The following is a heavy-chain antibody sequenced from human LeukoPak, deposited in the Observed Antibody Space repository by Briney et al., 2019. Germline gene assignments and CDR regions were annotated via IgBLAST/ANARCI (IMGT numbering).Heavy chain of an antibody. CDR3: AIYSSGWSRYWYFDF. CDR2: INPNSGGT. D-gene: IGHD6-19*01. CDR1: GYTFTGYY. Sequence: GASVKVSCKASGYTFTGYYMHWVRQAPGQGLEWMGWINPNSGGTNYAQKFQGRVTMTRDTSISTAYMELSRLRSDDTAVYFCAIYSSGWSRYWYFDFWGRGVLVTVSS. V-gene: IGHV1-2*02. J-gene: IGHJ2*01.